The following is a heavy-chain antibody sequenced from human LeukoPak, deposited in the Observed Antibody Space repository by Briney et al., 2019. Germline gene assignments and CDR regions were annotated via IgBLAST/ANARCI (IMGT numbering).Heavy chain of an antibody. CDR1: GFSSRTYW. CDR2: IKHDGSET. D-gene: IGHD4-23*01. V-gene: IGHV3-7*03. CDR3: ATTHDYGGKRGGD. Sequence: GGSLRLSCAASGFSSRTYWMSWVRQAPGEGLEWVACIKHDGSETHYVDSVKGRFTISRDNSKNTLYLQMNSLRAEDTAVYYCATTHDYGGKRGGDWGQGTLVTVSS. J-gene: IGHJ4*02.